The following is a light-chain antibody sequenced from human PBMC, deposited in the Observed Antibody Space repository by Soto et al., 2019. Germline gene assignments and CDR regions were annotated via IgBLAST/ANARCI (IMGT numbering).Light chain of an antibody. CDR2: DVS. CDR1: SSDVGGYDY. V-gene: IGLV2-14*03. Sequence: QSVLTQPASVSWSPGQSITVSCTGSSSDVGGYDYVTWYQHYPGKAPKVMIYDVSNRPSGVSSRFSGSKSGNTASLTISGLQTEDEADYYCSSYTSKKTVVFGGGTKLTVL. CDR3: SSYTSKKTVV. J-gene: IGLJ2*01.